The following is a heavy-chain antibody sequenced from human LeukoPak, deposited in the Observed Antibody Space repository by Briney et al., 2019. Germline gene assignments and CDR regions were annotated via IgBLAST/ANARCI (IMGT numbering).Heavy chain of an antibody. CDR1: GGSFSGYY. V-gene: IGHV4-34*01. D-gene: IGHD3-10*01. CDR3: AGAFRGKANFDI. CDR2: INHSGST. Sequence: PSETLSLTCAVYGGSFSGYYWSWIRQPPGKGLEWIGEINHSGSTNYNPSLKCRVTISVDTSKNQFSLKLSSVTAADTAVYYCAGAFRGKANFDIWGQGTMVTVSS. J-gene: IGHJ3*02.